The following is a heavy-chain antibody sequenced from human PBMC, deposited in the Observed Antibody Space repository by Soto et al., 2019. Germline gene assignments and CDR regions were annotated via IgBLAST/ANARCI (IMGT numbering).Heavy chain of an antibody. CDR1: GGSISSDSYY. Sequence: PSETLSLTCTVSGGSISSDSYYWGWIRQSPGKGLEWIASISYSGSTYYNPTLKSRLIISVDTSKNQFSLSLTSVTAADTAVYYCARGSGYSYGLDPWGQGTLVTVSS. CDR3: ARGSGYSYGLDP. CDR2: ISYSGST. V-gene: IGHV4-39*01. J-gene: IGHJ5*02. D-gene: IGHD5-12*01.